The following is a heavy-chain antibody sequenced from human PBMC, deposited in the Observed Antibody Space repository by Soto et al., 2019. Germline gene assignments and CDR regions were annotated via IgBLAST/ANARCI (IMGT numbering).Heavy chain of an antibody. CDR3: ARDYGHDCSGGNCYFYF. J-gene: IGHJ4*02. CDR2: IIPLFGTA. D-gene: IGHD2-15*01. V-gene: IGHV1-69*01. Sequence: QVQLVQSGAEVKKPGSSVKVSCKASGGTFSRYGINWVRQAPGHGLEWMGGIIPLFGTANYAQKFQGRVTITADESTCTDHMELRGLRAEDTAVYYCARDYGHDCSGGNCYFYFWGQGTLVTVSS. CDR1: GGTFSRYG.